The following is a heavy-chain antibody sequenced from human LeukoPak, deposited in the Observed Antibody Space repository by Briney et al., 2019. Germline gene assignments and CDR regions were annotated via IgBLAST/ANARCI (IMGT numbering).Heavy chain of an antibody. D-gene: IGHD2-15*01. CDR3: ARHRLTFCSGGSCYRYYYYYYYMDV. CDR2: IYYSGST. V-gene: IGHV4-39*01. CDR1: GGSISSSSYY. Sequence: SETLPLTCTVSGGSISSSSYYWGWIRQPPGKGLEWIGSIYYSGSTYYNPSLKSRVTISVDTSKNQFSLRLSSVTAADTAVYYCARHRLTFCSGGSCYRYYYYYYYMDVWGKGATVTISS. J-gene: IGHJ6*03.